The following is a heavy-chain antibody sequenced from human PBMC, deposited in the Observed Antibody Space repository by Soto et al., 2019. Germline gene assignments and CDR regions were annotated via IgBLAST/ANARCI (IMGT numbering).Heavy chain of an antibody. V-gene: IGHV4-34*01. CDR2: INHSGST. Sequence: PSETLSLTCAVYGGSFSGYYWSWIRQPPGKGLEWIGEINHSGSTNYNPSLKSRVTISVDTSKNQFSLKLSSVTAADTAVYYCARVHYYDSSGKNLYYFDYWGQGTLVTVS. J-gene: IGHJ4*02. CDR1: GGSFSGYY. D-gene: IGHD3-22*01. CDR3: ARVHYYDSSGKNLYYFDY.